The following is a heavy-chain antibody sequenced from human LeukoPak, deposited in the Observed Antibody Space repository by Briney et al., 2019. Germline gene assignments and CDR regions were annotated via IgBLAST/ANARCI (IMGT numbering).Heavy chain of an antibody. D-gene: IGHD2-2*01. J-gene: IGHJ4*02. CDR1: GYKFKTYG. V-gene: IGHV1-18*01. CDR2: INAYSGST. Sequence: ASVKVSCKASGYKFKTYGMSWVRQVPGQGLEWMGWINAYSGSTEYEQNVQGRLTMSTDTSTTTTYMELRSLRSDDTATYFCCFGECSSTSCYQRRAYWGQGKLVTVSS. CDR3: CFGECSSTSCYQRRAY.